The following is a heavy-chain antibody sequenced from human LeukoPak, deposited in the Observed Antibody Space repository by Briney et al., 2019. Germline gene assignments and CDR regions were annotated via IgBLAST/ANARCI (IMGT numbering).Heavy chain of an antibody. CDR1: GFTFSNYI. CDR2: ISSSSSPI. J-gene: IGHJ4*02. Sequence: QSGGPLRLFCAPCGFTFSNYIMNCARHAPGKALEWLSYISSSSSPIYYADSVKGRFTISRDNAKNSLYLQMNSLRDEDTGVYYCARVNRNDVGSFDYWGQGTLVSVSS. V-gene: IGHV3-48*02. D-gene: IGHD1-20*01. CDR3: ARVNRNDVGSFDY.